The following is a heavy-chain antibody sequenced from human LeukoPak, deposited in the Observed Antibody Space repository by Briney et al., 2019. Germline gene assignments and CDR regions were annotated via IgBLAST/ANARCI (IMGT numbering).Heavy chain of an antibody. V-gene: IGHV3-48*03. J-gene: IGHJ6*02. CDR2: ISSSTNVTI. CDR3: ARGLTRGMDI. Sequence: GGSLRLSCAASGFTFSSYEMIWVRQAPGKGLAWVSYISSSTNVTIYYADSVKGRFTISRDNANNSLYLQLNSLRAEDTAVYYCARGLTRGMDIWGQGTTVTVSS. CDR1: GFTFSSYE.